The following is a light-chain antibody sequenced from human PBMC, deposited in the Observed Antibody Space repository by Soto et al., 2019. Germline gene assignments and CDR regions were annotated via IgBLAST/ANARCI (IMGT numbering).Light chain of an antibody. V-gene: IGLV2-8*01. Sequence: QSVLTQPPSASGSLGQSVTITCTGTSSDIGGYNYVAWYQQHPGKAPKFLIYEVTERPSGVPDRFSGSESGNTASLTVSGLQAEDEAYYYCGSYAGRASWVFGGGTKLTVL. CDR2: EVT. J-gene: IGLJ3*02. CDR1: SSDIGGYNY. CDR3: GSYAGRASWV.